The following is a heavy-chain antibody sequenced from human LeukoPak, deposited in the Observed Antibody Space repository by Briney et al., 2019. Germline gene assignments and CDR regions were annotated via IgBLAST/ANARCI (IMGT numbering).Heavy chain of an antibody. CDR2: IYPGDSDT. V-gene: IGHV5-51*01. CDR3: ARQLPVTAGDFDY. D-gene: IGHD4-17*01. Sequence: GESLKISCKGFGYSFTNCWIGWVRQMPGKGLEWMGVIYPGDSDTRYSPSFQGQVTISADKSISTAYLQWSSLKASDTAMYYCARQLPVTAGDFDYWGQGTLVTVSS. CDR1: GYSFTNCW. J-gene: IGHJ4*02.